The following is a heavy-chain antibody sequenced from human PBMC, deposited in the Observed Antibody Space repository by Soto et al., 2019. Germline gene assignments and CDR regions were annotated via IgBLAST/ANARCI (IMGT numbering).Heavy chain of an antibody. Sequence: QVQLQESGPGLVKTSETLSLTCTVSGGSVSSGPYHWNWVRQPPGKGLEWIGHISYSGTAHYNPALRGRVIMATDTSMKQFSLRLTSVTPADTAVYYCMRSHGAYWGQGALVTVSP. CDR2: ISYSGTA. V-gene: IGHV4-61*01. CDR1: GGSVSSGPYH. CDR3: MRSHGAY. J-gene: IGHJ4*02. D-gene: IGHD2-8*01.